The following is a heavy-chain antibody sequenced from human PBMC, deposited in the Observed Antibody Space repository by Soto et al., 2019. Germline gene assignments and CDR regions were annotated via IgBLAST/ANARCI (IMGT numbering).Heavy chain of an antibody. CDR3: ARDVDTPMGSLFWFDP. Sequence: SQTLSLTCAISGDSVPANNSAWNWIRQSPSRGLEWLGRTYYRSKWYNDYAVSVKSRITINPDTSKNQFSLQLNSVTPGDTAVYYCARDVDTPMGSLFWFDPWGQGTRVTVSS. CDR1: GDSVPANNSA. D-gene: IGHD5-18*01. V-gene: IGHV6-1*01. J-gene: IGHJ5*02. CDR2: TYYRSKWYN.